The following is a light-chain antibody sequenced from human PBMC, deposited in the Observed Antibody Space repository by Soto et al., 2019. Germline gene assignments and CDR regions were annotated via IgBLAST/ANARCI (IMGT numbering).Light chain of an antibody. Sequence: DIQMTQSPSSLSASVGDIVTITCQASQDISNHLNWYQQKPGKDPKLLIYDASNLETGVPSRFSGSGSGTDFTVTISSLQPEDFATYSCQQYYNLPITFGQGTRLEIK. J-gene: IGKJ5*01. CDR2: DAS. CDR1: QDISNH. CDR3: QQYYNLPIT. V-gene: IGKV1-33*01.